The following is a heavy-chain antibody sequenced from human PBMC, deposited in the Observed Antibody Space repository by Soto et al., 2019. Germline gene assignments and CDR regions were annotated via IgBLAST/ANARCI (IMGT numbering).Heavy chain of an antibody. CDR2: ISGSGVST. Sequence: EVQLLESGGGLVRPGGSLRLSCAASGFTFSSYAMSWVRQAPGKGLEWVSAISGSGVSTYYADSVKGRFTISRDNSXHTLYRQMNSLRAEDTAVYYCAKEYEYSSSWERIDYWGQGTLVTVSS. J-gene: IGHJ4*02. D-gene: IGHD6-13*01. CDR3: AKEYEYSSSWERIDY. CDR1: GFTFSSYA. V-gene: IGHV3-23*01.